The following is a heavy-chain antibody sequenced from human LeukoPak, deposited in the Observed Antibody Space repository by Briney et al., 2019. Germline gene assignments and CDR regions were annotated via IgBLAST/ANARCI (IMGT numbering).Heavy chain of an antibody. V-gene: IGHV6-1*01. CDR3: AREESETYTIDF. D-gene: IGHD3-3*01. Sequence: SQTLSLTCAISGDSVSSISSAWTWIRQSPSRGLEWLGRTYSRSRWYNDYALSVKSRITINPDTSKNQFSLQLHSVTPEDTAVYYCAREESETYTIDFWGQGTLSPSPQ. CDR2: TYSRSRWYN. J-gene: IGHJ4*02. CDR1: GDSVSSISSA.